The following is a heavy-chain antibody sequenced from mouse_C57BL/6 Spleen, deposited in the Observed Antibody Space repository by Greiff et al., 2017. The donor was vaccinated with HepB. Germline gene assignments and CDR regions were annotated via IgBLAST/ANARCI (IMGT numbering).Heavy chain of an antibody. CDR2: IDPSDSYT. CDR3: ARRGGVADFDY. V-gene: IGHV1-69*01. J-gene: IGHJ2*01. Sequence: QVQLQQPGAELVMPGASVKLSCKASGYTFTSYWMHWVKPRPGQGLEWIGEIDPSDSYTTYNQKFKGKSTLTVDQSSSTAYMQLSRLTSEDAAVYYWARRGGVADFDYWGQGTTLTVSS. D-gene: IGHD1-1*01. CDR1: GYTFTSYW.